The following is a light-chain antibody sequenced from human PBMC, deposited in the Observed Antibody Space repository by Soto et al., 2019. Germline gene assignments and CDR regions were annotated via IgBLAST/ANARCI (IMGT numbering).Light chain of an antibody. V-gene: IGKV1-12*01. J-gene: IGKJ4*01. CDR3: QQGNSFPLT. Sequence: DIQLTQSPSSVSASVGDRVTITCRASQGISIWLAWYQQKPGMAPNLLIYAATTLQRGVPSRFSGSGSWTDFPLTITCPQPEDFATYYYQQGNSFPLTFGVGTKVEIK. CDR2: AAT. CDR1: QGISIW.